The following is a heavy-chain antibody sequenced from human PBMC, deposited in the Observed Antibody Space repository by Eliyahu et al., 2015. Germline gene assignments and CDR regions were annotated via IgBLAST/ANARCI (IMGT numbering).Heavy chain of an antibody. J-gene: IGHJ6*02. CDR3: ARGNYYGMDF. CDR1: GITFSTYL. CDR2: INSGGSST. Sequence: EVQLVESGGGLVQPGGSXRXSCAAXGITFSTYLMHWGRQGPGKGLVWVSSINSGGSSTTYADSVKGRFTISRDNAKNTLYLQMNSLRAEDTAVYYCARGNYYGMDFWGQGTTVTVSS. V-gene: IGHV3-74*01. D-gene: IGHD3-10*01.